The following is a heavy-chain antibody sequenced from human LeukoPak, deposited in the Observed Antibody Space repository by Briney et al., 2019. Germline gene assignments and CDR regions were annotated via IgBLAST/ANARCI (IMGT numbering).Heavy chain of an antibody. CDR1: GFTFRSFV. D-gene: IGHD2-15*01. V-gene: IGHV3-30*04. CDR3: ARERKTPIIVVVAEDAFDI. CDR2: ISYEDGSNK. Sequence: PGRSLRLSCAASGFTFRSFVMHWVRQAPGKGLEWVAAISYEDGSNKYYADSVKGRFTISRDNSKNSLYLQMSSLRAEDTAVYYCARERKTPIIVVVAEDAFDIWGQGTMVTVSS. J-gene: IGHJ3*02.